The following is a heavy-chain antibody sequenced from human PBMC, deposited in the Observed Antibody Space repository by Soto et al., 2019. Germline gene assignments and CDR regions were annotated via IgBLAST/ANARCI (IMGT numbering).Heavy chain of an antibody. Sequence: GGSLRLSCAASGFSFSNCWMHWVRQAPGMGLVWVSHINSDGSSTTYADSVKGRFTISRDNAKNTLYLQMNSLRAEDTAVYYCARAIGYYGIDVWGQGTTVTVSS. J-gene: IGHJ6*02. V-gene: IGHV3-74*01. CDR1: GFSFSNCW. CDR2: INSDGSST. CDR3: ARAIGYYGIDV. D-gene: IGHD3-22*01.